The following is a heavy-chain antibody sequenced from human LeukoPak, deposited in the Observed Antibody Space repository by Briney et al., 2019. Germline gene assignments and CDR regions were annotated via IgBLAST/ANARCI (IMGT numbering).Heavy chain of an antibody. CDR3: ARDTIIMVRGVNFY. CDR1: GFTFGSYW. D-gene: IGHD3-10*01. J-gene: IGHJ4*02. Sequence: PGGSLRLSCAASGFTFGSYWMSWVRQAPGKGLEWVANIKQDGSEKYYVDSVKGRFTISRDNAKNSLYLQMNSLRAEDTAVYYCARDTIIMVRGVNFYWGQGTLVTVSS. CDR2: IKQDGSEK. V-gene: IGHV3-7*03.